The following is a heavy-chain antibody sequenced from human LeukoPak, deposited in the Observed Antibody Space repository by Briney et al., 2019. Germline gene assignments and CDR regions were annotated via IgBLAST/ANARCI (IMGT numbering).Heavy chain of an antibody. J-gene: IGHJ4*02. D-gene: IGHD2-15*01. Sequence: GESLKIYCKGSGYSFTSYWIGWVRQMPGKGLEWMGIIYPGDSDTRYSPSFQGQVTISADKSISTAYLQWSSLKASDTAMYYCARGGYCSGGSCPPRSFDYWGQGTLVTVSS. CDR1: GYSFTSYW. V-gene: IGHV5-51*01. CDR3: ARGGYCSGGSCPPRSFDY. CDR2: IYPGDSDT.